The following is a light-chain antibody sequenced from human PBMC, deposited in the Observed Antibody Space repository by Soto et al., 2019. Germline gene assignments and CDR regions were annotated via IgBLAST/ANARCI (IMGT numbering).Light chain of an antibody. Sequence: QSVLTQPPSASATPGQRVVISRSGSNSNIGGPTVNWYRQVPGTAPKLLIYGNHKRPSGVSDRFSASKSGTSASLAISGLQSEDEADYYCAAWDDSLNGLVVFGGSTKVTVL. CDR2: GNH. CDR1: NSNIGGPT. CDR3: AAWDDSLNGLVV. J-gene: IGLJ2*01. V-gene: IGLV1-44*01.